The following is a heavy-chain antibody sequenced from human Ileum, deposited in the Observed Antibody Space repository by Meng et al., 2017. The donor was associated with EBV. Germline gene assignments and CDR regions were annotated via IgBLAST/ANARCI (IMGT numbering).Heavy chain of an antibody. Sequence: QLQDSGPGLVQPSQSFSLSCVLSGDSVCSDKTAWNWIRQSPSRGLEWLGRPYRRSRWYYDYALSVKSRINISPDTSKNQVSLQLNSVTDEDTGIYYCATSRIAKFDRWGQGTLVTVSS. CDR1: GDSVCSDKTA. CDR2: PYRRSRWYY. V-gene: IGHV6-1*01. J-gene: IGHJ5*02. CDR3: ATSRIAKFDR.